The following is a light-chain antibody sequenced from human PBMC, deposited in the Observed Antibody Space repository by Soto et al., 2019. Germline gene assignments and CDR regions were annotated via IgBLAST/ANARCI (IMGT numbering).Light chain of an antibody. CDR1: SSDVGGYNY. Sequence: QSVLTQPASVSGSPGQSITISFTGTSSDVGGYNYVSWYQQHPGKAPKLMIYDVSNRPSGVSNRFSGSKSGNTASLTISGLQAEDEADYYCSSYTSSSTIVFGTGTKLTVL. J-gene: IGLJ1*01. CDR3: SSYTSSSTIV. V-gene: IGLV2-14*01. CDR2: DVS.